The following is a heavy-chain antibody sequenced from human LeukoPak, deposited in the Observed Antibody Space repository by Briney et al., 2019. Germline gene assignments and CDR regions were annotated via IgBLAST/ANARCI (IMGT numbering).Heavy chain of an antibody. D-gene: IGHD5-12*01. CDR1: GFTFSSYA. J-gene: IGHJ4*02. CDR2: ISYDGSNK. V-gene: IGHV3-30-3*01. CDR3: ARDDSGYYFDY. Sequence: GRSLRLSCAASGFTFSSYAMHWVRQAPGKGLEWVAVISYDGSNKYYADSVKGRFTISRDNSKNTLYLQMNSLRAEDTAVYYCARDDSGYYFDYWGQGTLVTVSS.